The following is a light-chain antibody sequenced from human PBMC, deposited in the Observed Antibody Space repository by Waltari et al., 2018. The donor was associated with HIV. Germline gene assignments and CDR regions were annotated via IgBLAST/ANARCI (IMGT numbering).Light chain of an antibody. Sequence: DIQMTQSPSPLSASIGDRVTITCQASQDIKNYLNWYQHVPGKPPKLLIHDASNLNPGVPSRFSGSGSGTHFSLTISSLQPEDIATYYCQHYNIYQFLVTFGGGTKVEI. CDR2: DAS. V-gene: IGKV1-33*01. CDR1: QDIKNY. CDR3: QHYNIYQFLVT. J-gene: IGKJ4*01.